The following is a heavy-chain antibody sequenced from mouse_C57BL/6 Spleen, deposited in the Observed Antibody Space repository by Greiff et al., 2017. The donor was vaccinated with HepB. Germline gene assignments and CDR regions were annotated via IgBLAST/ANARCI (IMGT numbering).Heavy chain of an antibody. V-gene: IGHV1-52*01. CDR1: GYTFTSYW. CDR2: IDPSDSET. D-gene: IGHD2-10*01. CDR3: ARGKTYDGNYDRAMDY. Sequence: VQLQQPGAELVRPGSSVRLSCKASGYTFTSYWMHWVKQRPIQGLEWIGNIDPSDSETHYNQKFKDKATLTVDKSSSTAYMQLSSLTSEDSAVYDCARGKTYDGNYDRAMDYWGQGTSVTVSS. J-gene: IGHJ4*01.